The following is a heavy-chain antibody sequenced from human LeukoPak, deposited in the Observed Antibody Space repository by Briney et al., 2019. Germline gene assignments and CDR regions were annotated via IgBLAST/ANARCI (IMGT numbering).Heavy chain of an antibody. Sequence: RGSLRLSCAASGFTFSSYEMNWVRQAPGKGLEWVSYSSSSGSTIYYADSVKGRFTISRDNAKSSLYLQMNSLRAEDTAVYYCARGSVGVDYWGQGTLVTVSS. CDR3: ARGSVGVDY. CDR2: SSSSGSTI. V-gene: IGHV3-48*03. CDR1: GFTFSSYE. J-gene: IGHJ4*02.